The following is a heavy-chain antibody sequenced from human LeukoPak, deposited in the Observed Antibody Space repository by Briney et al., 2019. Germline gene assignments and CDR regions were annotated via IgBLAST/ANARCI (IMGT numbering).Heavy chain of an antibody. CDR3: ARDYDCDY. CDR1: GFTFSNYA. J-gene: IGHJ4*02. D-gene: IGHD3-3*01. CDR2: ISYDGSIK. Sequence: PGGSLRLSCAAPGFTFSNYAMHWVRQAPGKGLEGVAVISYDGSIKYYPDSVKGRFTISRDNSKTTLYLQMNSLRAEDKAVYYCARDYDCDYWGQGTLVTVSS. V-gene: IGHV3-30-3*01.